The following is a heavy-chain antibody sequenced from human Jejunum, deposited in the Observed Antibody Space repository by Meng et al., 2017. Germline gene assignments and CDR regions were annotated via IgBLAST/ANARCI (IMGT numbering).Heavy chain of an antibody. CDR1: GDSIRSTSG. CDR2: IYHSGRS. CDR3: ARGVGDIRFGFDY. J-gene: IGHJ4*02. D-gene: IGHD3-16*01. V-gene: IGHV4-4*02. Sequence: QVHLPESGPGLVKPSGTLSLTCEVSGDSIRSTSGWDWLRQPPGKGLEWIGEIYHSGRSNFIPSLKSRVSISLDESKNQFSLTLNSVTAADTAVYYCARGVGDIRFGFDYWGQGILVTVSS.